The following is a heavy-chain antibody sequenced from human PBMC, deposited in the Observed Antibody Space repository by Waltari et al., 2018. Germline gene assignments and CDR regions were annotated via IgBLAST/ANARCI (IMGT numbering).Heavy chain of an antibody. V-gene: IGHV1-69*01. CDR1: GGTFSSPA. D-gene: IGHD3-3*01. CDR3: ARDSRVLEWLYY. J-gene: IGHJ4*02. Sequence: QVQLVQSGAEVKKPGSSVKVSCNASGGTFSSPAIGLLRKAPGKGLEWMGGIIPIFGTANYAQKFQGRVTITADESTSTAYMELSSLRSEDTAVYYCARDSRVLEWLYYWGQGTLVTVSS. CDR2: IIPIFGTA.